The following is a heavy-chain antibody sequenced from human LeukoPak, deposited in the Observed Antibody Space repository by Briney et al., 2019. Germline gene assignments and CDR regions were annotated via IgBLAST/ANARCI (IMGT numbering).Heavy chain of an antibody. V-gene: IGHV3-30*02. CDR1: GFTFSSYG. Sequence: QPGGSLRLSCAASGFTFSSYGMHWVRQAPGKGLEWVAFIRYDGSNKYYADSVKGRFTVSRDNSKNTLYLQMNSLRAEDTAVYYRAKEGPYGSGSSSLAFDIWGQGTMVTVSS. CDR3: AKEGPYGSGSSSLAFDI. CDR2: IRYDGSNK. D-gene: IGHD3-10*01. J-gene: IGHJ3*02.